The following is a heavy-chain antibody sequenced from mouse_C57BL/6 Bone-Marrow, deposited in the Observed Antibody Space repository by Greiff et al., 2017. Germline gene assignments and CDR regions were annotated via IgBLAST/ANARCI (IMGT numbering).Heavy chain of an antibody. CDR1: GYTFTSYW. V-gene: IGHV1-69*01. J-gene: IGHJ2*01. CDR2: IDPSDSYT. Sequence: QVQLKQPGAELVMPGASVKLSCTASGYTFTSYWMHWVKQRHGQGLEWIGEIDPSDSYTNYNQKFKGKSTLTVDKSSSTAYMQISSLTSEDSAVYYCAKSYPDYWGQGTTLTVSS. CDR3: AKSYPDY. D-gene: IGHD2-12*01.